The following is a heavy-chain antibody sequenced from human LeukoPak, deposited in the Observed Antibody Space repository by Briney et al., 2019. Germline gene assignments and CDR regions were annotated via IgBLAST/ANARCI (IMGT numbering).Heavy chain of an antibody. CDR2: ISAYNGNT. D-gene: IGHD3-22*01. V-gene: IGHV1-18*01. CDR3: ATNYYDSSGYLY. Sequence: ASVKVSCKASGYTFTSYGISWVRQAPGQGLERMGWISAYNGNTNYAQKFQGRVTMTEDTSTDTAYMELSSLRSEDTAVYYCATNYYDSSGYLYWGQGTLVTVSS. J-gene: IGHJ4*02. CDR1: GYTFTSYG.